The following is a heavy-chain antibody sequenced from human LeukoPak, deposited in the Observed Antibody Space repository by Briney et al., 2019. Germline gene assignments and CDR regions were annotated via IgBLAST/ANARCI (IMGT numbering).Heavy chain of an antibody. CDR1: GFTFTSYA. J-gene: IGHJ4*02. D-gene: IGHD7-27*01. V-gene: IGHV3-74*03. CDR2: INSDGSSI. Sequence: GGSLRLSCAASGFTFTSYAMSWVRQAPGKGLVWVSRINSDGSSITYADSVKGRFTISRDNAKNTLYLQMTSLRVEDTAVYYCGRGSGVADYWGQGALVTVSS. CDR3: GRGSGVADY.